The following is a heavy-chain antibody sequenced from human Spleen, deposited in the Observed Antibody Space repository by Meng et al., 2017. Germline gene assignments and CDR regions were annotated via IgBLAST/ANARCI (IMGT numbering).Heavy chain of an antibody. V-gene: IGHV4-38-2*02. CDR1: GYSISSGYY. CDR3: ARDRGLYASSGYPGY. CDR2: IYHSGST. J-gene: IGHJ4*02. D-gene: IGHD3-22*01. Sequence: SETLSLTCAVSGYSISSGYYWGWIRQPPGKGLEWIGSIYHSGSTYYNPSLKSRVTISVDTSKNQFSPKLRSVTAADTAVYYCARDRGLYASSGYPGYWGQGTLVTVSS.